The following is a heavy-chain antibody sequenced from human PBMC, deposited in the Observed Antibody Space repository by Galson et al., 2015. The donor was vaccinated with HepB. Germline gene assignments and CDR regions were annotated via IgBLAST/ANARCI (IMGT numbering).Heavy chain of an antibody. D-gene: IGHD3-9*01. V-gene: IGHV1-69*04. J-gene: IGHJ4*02. CDR3: ARDRGGYDILTGYPLDY. CDR2: IIPILGIA. CDR1: GGTFSSYT. Sequence: SVKVSCKASGGTFSSYTISWVRQAPGQGLEWMGRIIPILGIANYAQKFQGRVTITADKSTSTAYMELSSLRSEDTAVYYCARDRGGYDILTGYPLDYWGQGTLVTVSS.